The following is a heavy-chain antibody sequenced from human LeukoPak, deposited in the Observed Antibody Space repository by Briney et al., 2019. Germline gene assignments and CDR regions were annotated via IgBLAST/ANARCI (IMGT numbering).Heavy chain of an antibody. D-gene: IGHD6-13*01. CDR2: INHSGST. J-gene: IGHJ4*02. CDR1: GGSFSGYY. V-gene: IGHV4-34*01. CDR3: ARGGRYSSSWTWGPFDY. Sequence: SETLSLTCAVYGGSFSGYYWNWIRQPPGKGLEWIGEINHSGSTNYNPSLKSRVTISVDTSKNQLSLKLSSVTAADTAVYYCARGGRYSSSWTWGPFDYWGQGTLVTVSS.